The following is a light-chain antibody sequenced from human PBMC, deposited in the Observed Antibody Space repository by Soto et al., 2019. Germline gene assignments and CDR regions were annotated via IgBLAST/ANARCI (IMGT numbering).Light chain of an antibody. J-gene: IGLJ1*01. Sequence: QSALSQPPSASGSPGQSVTISCTGTSSDVGGYNFVSWYQQHPGKAPKLLLYEVSRRPSGVPDRFSGSKSGNTASLTVSGLQAEDEGDYYCSSYAGSNNLRIFGTGTKLTVL. CDR1: SSDVGGYNF. CDR3: SSYAGSNNLRI. V-gene: IGLV2-8*01. CDR2: EVS.